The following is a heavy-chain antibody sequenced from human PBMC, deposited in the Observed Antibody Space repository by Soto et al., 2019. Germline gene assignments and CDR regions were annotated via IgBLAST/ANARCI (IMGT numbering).Heavy chain of an antibody. J-gene: IGHJ5*02. CDR1: GYTFTSYD. Sequence: ASVKVSCKASGYTFTSYDINWVRQATGQGLKWMGWMNPNSGNTGYAQKFQGRVTMTRNTSISTAYMELSSLRSEDTAVYYCARAIVVVPAAIPFDPWGQGTLVTVSS. CDR3: ARAIVVVPAAIPFDP. CDR2: MNPNSGNT. V-gene: IGHV1-8*01. D-gene: IGHD2-2*02.